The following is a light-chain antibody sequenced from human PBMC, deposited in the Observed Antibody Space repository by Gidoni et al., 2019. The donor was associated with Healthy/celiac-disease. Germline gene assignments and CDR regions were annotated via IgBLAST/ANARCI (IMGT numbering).Light chain of an antibody. Sequence: DIVMTQSPPSLPVTPGEPASIPCRPSQSLLHSNGYNYLDWYLQKPGQSPQLLIYLGSNRASGVPDRFSDSGSGTDFTLKISRVEAEDVGVYYCMQALQTPLTFGGGTKVEIK. V-gene: IGKV2-28*01. CDR3: MQALQTPLT. CDR2: LGS. J-gene: IGKJ4*01. CDR1: QSLLHSNGYNY.